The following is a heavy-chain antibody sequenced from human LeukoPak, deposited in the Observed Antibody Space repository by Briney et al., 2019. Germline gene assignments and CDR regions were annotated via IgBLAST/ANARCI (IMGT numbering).Heavy chain of an antibody. CDR2: IDSDGTNT. J-gene: IGHJ3*01. V-gene: IGHV3-74*01. CDR1: GFTVSSNY. D-gene: IGHD1-26*01. CDR3: VREASGVSSSAFDV. Sequence: GGSLRLSCAASGFTVSSNYMSWVRQAPGKGLVWVSRIDSDGTNTDYADSVKGRFTISRDNAKNTLYMQMNSLRVDDTAVYYCVREASGVSSSAFDVWGQGTMVTVSS.